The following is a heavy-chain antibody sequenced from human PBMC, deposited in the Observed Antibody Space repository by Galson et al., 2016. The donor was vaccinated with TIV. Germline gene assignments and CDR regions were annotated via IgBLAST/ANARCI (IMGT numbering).Heavy chain of an antibody. V-gene: IGHV3-30*04. J-gene: IGHJ4*02. D-gene: IGHD6-19*01. Sequence: SLRLSCAASGFTFSSYDMFWVRQAPGKGLEWVAFVAYDGSDKNYADSVKDRFTISRDKSKNTLYLQMSSLRPEDTAVYYCARVYSSYSFDYWGQGTLVTVSS. CDR1: GFTFSSYD. CDR3: ARVYSSYSFDY. CDR2: VAYDGSDK.